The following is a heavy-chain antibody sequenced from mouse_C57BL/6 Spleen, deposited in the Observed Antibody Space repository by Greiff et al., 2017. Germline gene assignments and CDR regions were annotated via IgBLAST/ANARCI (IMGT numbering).Heavy chain of an antibody. D-gene: IGHD1-1*02. V-gene: IGHV14-4*01. CDR1: GFNIKDDY. Sequence: EVQLQQSGAELVRPGASVKLSCTASGFNIKDDYMHWVKQRPEQGLEWIGWIDPENGDTEYASKFQGKATITADTSSNTAYLQLSSLTSEDTAVYYCRGGHYGSAWFAYWGQGTLVTVSA. CDR2: IDPENGDT. J-gene: IGHJ3*01. CDR3: RGGHYGSAWFAY.